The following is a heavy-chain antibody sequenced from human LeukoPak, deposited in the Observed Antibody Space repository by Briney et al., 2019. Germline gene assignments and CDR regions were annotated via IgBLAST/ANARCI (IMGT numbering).Heavy chain of an antibody. CDR3: ARDSSGWLHYYYYGMDV. J-gene: IGHJ6*02. V-gene: IGHV4-61*01. D-gene: IGHD6-19*01. Sequence: SGTLSLTCTVSGGSVSSGSYYWSWIRQPPGKGLEWIGYIYYSGSTNYNPSLKSRVTISVDTSKNQFPLKLSPVTAADTAVYYCARDSSGWLHYYYYGMDVWGQGTTVTVSS. CDR2: IYYSGST. CDR1: GGSVSSGSYY.